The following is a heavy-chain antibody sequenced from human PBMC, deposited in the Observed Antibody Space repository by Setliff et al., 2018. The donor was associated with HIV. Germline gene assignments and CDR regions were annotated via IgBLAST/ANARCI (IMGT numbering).Heavy chain of an antibody. CDR2: MYHTGST. J-gene: IGHJ4*02. CDR1: GGSFSGCY. D-gene: IGHD2-21*01. V-gene: IGHV4-38-2*01. CDR3: ATYAGNGGGKGY. Sequence: KTSETLSLTCAVYGGSFSGCYWGWIRQPPGKGLEWIGSMYHTGSTYYSPSLNSRFTISVDTSKNQFSLKLSSVTAADTAMYYCATYAGNGGGKGYWGQGTLVTVSS.